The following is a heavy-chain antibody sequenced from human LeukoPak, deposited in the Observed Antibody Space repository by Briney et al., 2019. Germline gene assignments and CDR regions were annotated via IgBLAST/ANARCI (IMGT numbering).Heavy chain of an antibody. V-gene: IGHV4-59*01. Sequence: PSETLSLTCTVSGGSISSYYWSWIRQPPGKGLEWIGYIYYSGSTNYNPSLKSRVTISVDTSKNQFSLKLSSVTAADTAVYYCARTITMVRGVLAYYYDSSGSYYFDYWGQGTLVTVSS. CDR3: ARTITMVRGVLAYYYDSSGSYYFDY. CDR1: GGSISSYY. CDR2: IYYSGST. D-gene: IGHD3-22*01. J-gene: IGHJ4*02.